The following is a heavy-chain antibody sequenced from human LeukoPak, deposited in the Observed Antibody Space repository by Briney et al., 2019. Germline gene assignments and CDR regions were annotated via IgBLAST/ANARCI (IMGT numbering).Heavy chain of an antibody. J-gene: IGHJ4*02. CDR2: IKSKTDGGTI. Sequence: GGSLRLSCAASGFTFSNAWMSWVRQAPGKGLEWVGRIKSKTDGGTIEYAAPVKGRFTISRDDSKNTLYLQINSLKTEDTAVYYCTTCPPTTVPDYWGQGTLVTVSS. CDR3: TTCPPTTVPDY. CDR1: GFTFSNAW. D-gene: IGHD4-11*01. V-gene: IGHV3-15*01.